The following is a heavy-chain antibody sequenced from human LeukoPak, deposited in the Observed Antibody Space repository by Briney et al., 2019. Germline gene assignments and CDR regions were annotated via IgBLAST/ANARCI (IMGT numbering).Heavy chain of an antibody. J-gene: IGHJ4*02. Sequence: PSETLSLTCTVSGGSISSYYWSWIRQPPGKGLEWIGYIYYSGSTNYNPSLKSRVTISVDTSKNQFSLKLSSVTAADTAVYYCVRVNCGGSCYSPGFDYWGQGTLVTVSS. CDR1: GGSISSYY. V-gene: IGHV4-59*01. CDR3: VRVNCGGSCYSPGFDY. D-gene: IGHD2-15*01. CDR2: IYYSGST.